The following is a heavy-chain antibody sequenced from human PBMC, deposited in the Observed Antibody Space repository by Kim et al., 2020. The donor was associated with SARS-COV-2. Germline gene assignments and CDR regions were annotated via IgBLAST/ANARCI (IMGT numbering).Heavy chain of an antibody. V-gene: IGHV3-30*18. J-gene: IGHJ4*01. CDR3: AKDGAYDSSGSMGGY. D-gene: IGHD3-22*01. CDR1: GFTFSSYG. Sequence: GGSLRLSCAASGFTFSSYGMHWVRQAPGKGLEWVAVISYDGSNKYYADSVKGRFTISRDNSKNTLYLQMNSLRAEDTAVYYCAKDGAYDSSGSMGGYWG. CDR2: ISYDGSNK.